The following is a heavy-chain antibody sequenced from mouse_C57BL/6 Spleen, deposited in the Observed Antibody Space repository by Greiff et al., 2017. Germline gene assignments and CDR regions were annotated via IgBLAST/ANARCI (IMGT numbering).Heavy chain of an antibody. D-gene: IGHD2-4*01. CDR1: GFTFSSYA. CDR2: ISSGCDYI. Sequence: EVQLVESGEGLVKPGGSLKLSCAASGFTFSSYAMSWVRQTPEKRLEWVAYISSGCDYIYYADTVKGRFTISRDNARNTLYLQMSSMKSEDTAMYYCTRGRRAYDYDGAWFAYWGQGTLVTVSA. V-gene: IGHV5-9-1*02. J-gene: IGHJ3*01. CDR3: TRGRRAYDYDGAWFAY.